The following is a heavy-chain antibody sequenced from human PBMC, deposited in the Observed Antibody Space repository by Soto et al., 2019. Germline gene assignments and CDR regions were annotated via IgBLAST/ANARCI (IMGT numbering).Heavy chain of an antibody. CDR1: GFTFSDYW. D-gene: IGHD6-13*01. Sequence: HPGGSLRLSCAASGFTFSDYWMSWVRQAPGKGLEWVANIKQDGNEKYYVDSVKGRFTISRDNAKNSLYLQMNSLRAEDTAVYYCAKDTVKYSSSFPWAPYYYYGMDVWGQGTTVTVSS. J-gene: IGHJ6*02. CDR3: AKDTVKYSSSFPWAPYYYYGMDV. V-gene: IGHV3-7*01. CDR2: IKQDGNEK.